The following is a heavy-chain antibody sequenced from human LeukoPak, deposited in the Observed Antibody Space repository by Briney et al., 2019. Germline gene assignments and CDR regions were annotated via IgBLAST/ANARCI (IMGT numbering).Heavy chain of an antibody. D-gene: IGHD3-3*01. J-gene: IGHJ4*02. Sequence: SQTLSLTCAVSGGSISSSNSWSWVRQPPGKGLEWIGEIYHSGNTNYNPSLKSQVTISVDKSKNQFSLKLSSVTAADTAVYYCARVNSDKVRFWIKGFDYWGQGTLVTVSS. V-gene: IGHV4-4*02. CDR1: GGSISSSNS. CDR3: ARVNSDKVRFWIKGFDY. CDR2: IYHSGNT.